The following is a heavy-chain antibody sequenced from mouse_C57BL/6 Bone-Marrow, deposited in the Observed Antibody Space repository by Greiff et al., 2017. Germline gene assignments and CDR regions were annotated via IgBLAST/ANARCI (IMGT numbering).Heavy chain of an antibody. J-gene: IGHJ2*01. V-gene: IGHV6-3*01. Sequence: EVKVEESGGGLVQPGGSMKLSCVASGFTFSNSWMNWVRQSPEKGLEWVAQIRLKSDNYATPYAESVKGRFTISRDDSKSSVYLQMNNLRAEDTGIYYCTGFGDGEDDWGQGTTLTVSS. CDR2: IRLKSDNYAT. D-gene: IGHD3-3*01. CDR1: GFTFSNSW. CDR3: TGFGDGEDD.